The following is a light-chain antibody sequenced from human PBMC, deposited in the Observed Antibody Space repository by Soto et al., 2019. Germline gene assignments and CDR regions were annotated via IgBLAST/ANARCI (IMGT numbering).Light chain of an antibody. J-gene: IGLJ3*02. CDR1: SSNIGNNF. Sequence: QSVLTQPPSVSAAPGQRVTISCSGSSSNIGNNFVSWYQQLPGTAPTHLIYNNDMRPSGIPDRLSGSKSGTSATLVITGLQTGDEADYYCGTWDSSLSAVVFGGGTKLTVL. V-gene: IGLV1-51*01. CDR2: NND. CDR3: GTWDSSLSAVV.